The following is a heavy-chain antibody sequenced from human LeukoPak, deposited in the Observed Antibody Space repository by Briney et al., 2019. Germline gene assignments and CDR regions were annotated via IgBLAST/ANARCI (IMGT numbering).Heavy chain of an antibody. V-gene: IGHV3-21*06. D-gene: IGHD2-15*01. J-gene: IGHJ4*02. Sequence: PGGSLRLSCAASGFTFDNYAMHWVRQAPGKGLEWVSSISSSSSYIYYADSVKGRFTISRDSAKNSLYVQMNSLRAEDTAVYYCASSFGYCSGGSCSGFDYWGQGTLVTVSS. CDR2: ISSSSSYI. CDR1: GFTFDNYA. CDR3: ASSFGYCSGGSCSGFDY.